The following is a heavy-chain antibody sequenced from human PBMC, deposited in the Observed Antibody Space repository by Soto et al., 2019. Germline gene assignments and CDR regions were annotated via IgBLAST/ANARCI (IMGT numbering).Heavy chain of an antibody. CDR2: IYYSGST. CDR3: ARDQSFWSRYYTGVFDS. J-gene: IGHJ5*01. D-gene: IGHD3-3*01. CDR1: GGSISSYY. V-gene: IGHV4-59*01. Sequence: PSETLSLTCTVSGGSISSYYWSWIRQPPGKGLEWIGYIYYSGSTNYNPSLKSRVTISVDTSKNQFSLKLSSVTAADTAVYYCARDQSFWSRYYTGVFDSWGQGTLVTVSS.